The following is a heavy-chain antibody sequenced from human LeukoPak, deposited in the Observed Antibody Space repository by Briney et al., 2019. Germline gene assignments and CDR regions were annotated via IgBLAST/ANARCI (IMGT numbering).Heavy chain of an antibody. CDR2: INHSGST. V-gene: IGHV4-34*01. J-gene: IGHJ4*02. CDR1: GGSFSGYY. CDR3: ASYSSSWGFSDY. D-gene: IGHD6-13*01. Sequence: SETLSLTCAVYGGSFSGYYWSWIRQPPGKGLEWIGEINHSGSTNYNPSLKSRVTISVDTSKKQFSLKLSSVTAADTAVYYCASYSSSWGFSDYWGQGTLVTVSS.